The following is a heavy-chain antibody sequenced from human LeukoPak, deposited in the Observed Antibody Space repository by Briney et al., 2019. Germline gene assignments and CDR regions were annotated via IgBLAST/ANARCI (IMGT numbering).Heavy chain of an antibody. CDR1: GGSFSGYY. V-gene: IGHV4-34*01. D-gene: IGHD3-22*01. J-gene: IGHJ4*02. Sequence: SETLSLTCAVYGGSFSGYYWSWVRQPPGKGLEWVGEINHSGSTYYNPSLKSRVTISVDSSKNQFSLKLTSVTAADTAVYYCATLGEYYDSSGYYYNWGQGTLVTVSS. CDR3: ATLGEYYDSSGYYYN. CDR2: INHSGST.